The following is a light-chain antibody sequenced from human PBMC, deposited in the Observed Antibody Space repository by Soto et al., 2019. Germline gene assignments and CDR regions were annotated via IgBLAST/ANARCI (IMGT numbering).Light chain of an antibody. V-gene: IGKV1-17*03. CDR3: LQHSSFPRT. CDR1: QDINNY. CDR2: GAS. J-gene: IGKJ1*01. Sequence: DIQMTQSPSAMSASVGDRVTITCRASQDINNYVVWFQQKAGKVPKRLIYGASSLQSGVPSGFSGSGSGTEFTLTISSLQPEDFATYYCLQHSSFPRTFGQGTKVEMK.